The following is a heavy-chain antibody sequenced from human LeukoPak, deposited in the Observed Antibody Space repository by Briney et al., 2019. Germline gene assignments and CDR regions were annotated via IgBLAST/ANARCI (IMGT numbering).Heavy chain of an antibody. V-gene: IGHV1-46*01. J-gene: IGHJ6*02. CDR3: ARVRRITMVRGELYNYYYGMDV. CDR2: INPSGGST. CDR1: GYTFTSYY. Sequence: ASVKVSCKASGYTFTSYYMHWVRQAPGQGLEWMGIINPSGGSTSYAQKFQGRVTMTRDTSTSTVYMELSSLRSEDTAVYYCARVRRITMVRGELYNYYYGMDVWGQGTTVTVSS. D-gene: IGHD3-10*01.